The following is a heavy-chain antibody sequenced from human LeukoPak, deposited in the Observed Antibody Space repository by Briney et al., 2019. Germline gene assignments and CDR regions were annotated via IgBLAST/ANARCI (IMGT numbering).Heavy chain of an antibody. J-gene: IGHJ4*02. D-gene: IGHD3-22*01. Sequence: SVKVSCKASGGTFSSYAISWVRQAPGQGLEWMGGIIPIFGTANHAQKFQGRVTITADESTSTVYMELSSLRSEDTAVYYCAKDRYFYESIFDHWGQGTLVTVSS. CDR1: GGTFSSYA. CDR2: IIPIFGTA. V-gene: IGHV1-69*13. CDR3: AKDRYFYESIFDH.